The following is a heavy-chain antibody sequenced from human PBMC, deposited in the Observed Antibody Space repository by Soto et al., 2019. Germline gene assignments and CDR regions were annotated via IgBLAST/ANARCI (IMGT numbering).Heavy chain of an antibody. CDR2: IYPGDSDT. J-gene: IGHJ6*02. V-gene: IGHV5-51*01. CDR3: ARQISSGDTAMARPGYYYYGMDV. D-gene: IGHD5-18*01. CDR1: GYSFTSYW. Sequence: PGESLKISCKGSGYSFTSYWIGWVRQMPGKGLEWMGIIYPGDSDTRYSPSFQGQVTISADKSISTAYLQWSSLKASDTAMYYCARQISSGDTAMARPGYYYYGMDVWGQGTTVTVSS.